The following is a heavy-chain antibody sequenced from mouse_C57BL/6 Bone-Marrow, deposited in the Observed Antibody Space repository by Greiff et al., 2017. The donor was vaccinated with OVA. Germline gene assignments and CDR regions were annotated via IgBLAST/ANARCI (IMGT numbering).Heavy chain of an antibody. J-gene: IGHJ2*01. CDR3: TTRYTPDYFDY. CDR1: GFNIKDDY. D-gene: IGHD2-12*01. V-gene: IGHV14-4*01. Sequence: VQLQQSGAELVRPGASVKLSCTASGFNIKDDYMHWVKQRPEQGLEWIGWIDPENGDTEYASKFQGKATITADTSSNTAYLQLSSLTSEDTAVYYCTTRYTPDYFDYWGQGTTLTVSS. CDR2: IDPENGDT.